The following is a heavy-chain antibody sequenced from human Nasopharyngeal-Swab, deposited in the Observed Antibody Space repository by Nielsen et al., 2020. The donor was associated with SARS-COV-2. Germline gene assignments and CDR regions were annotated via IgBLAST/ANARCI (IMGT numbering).Heavy chain of an antibody. CDR2: ISWNSGST. CDR1: GFTFDDYA. Sequence: GGSLRLSCAASGFTFDDYAMHWVRQAPGKGLEWVSGISWNSGSTGYADSVKGRFTISRDNAKNSLYLQMNSLRAEDTAVYYCARDPKGYFDYWGQGTLVTVSS. J-gene: IGHJ4*02. V-gene: IGHV3-9*01. CDR3: ARDPKGYFDY.